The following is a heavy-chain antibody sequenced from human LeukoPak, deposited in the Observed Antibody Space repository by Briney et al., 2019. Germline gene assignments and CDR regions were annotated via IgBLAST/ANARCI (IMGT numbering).Heavy chain of an antibody. J-gene: IGHJ4*02. CDR3: ARSGYKALLPARRVYYFDY. CDR1: GFTFSSYG. Sequence: GGSLRLSCAASGFTFSSYGMHWVRQAPGKGLDWVAFIRYDGSNKYYADSVKGRFTISRDNSKNTLYLQMNSLRAADTAVYYCARSGYKALLPARRVYYFDYWGQGTLVTVSS. V-gene: IGHV3-30*02. D-gene: IGHD5-12*01. CDR2: IRYDGSNK.